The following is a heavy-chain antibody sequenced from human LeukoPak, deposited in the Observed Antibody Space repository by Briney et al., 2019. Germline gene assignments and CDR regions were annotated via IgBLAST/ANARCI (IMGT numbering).Heavy chain of an antibody. J-gene: IGHJ4*02. D-gene: IGHD3-22*01. CDR1: GFTFSSYW. V-gene: IGHV3-7*01. CDR2: IKQDGSEK. Sequence: GGSLRLSCAAPGFTFSSYWMSWVRQAPGKGLEWVANIKQDGSEKYYVDSVKGRFTISRDNAKNSLYLQMNSLRAEDTAVYYCARCLSAYYYDSSGYPRGYYFDYWGQGTLVTVSS. CDR3: ARCLSAYYYDSSGYPRGYYFDY.